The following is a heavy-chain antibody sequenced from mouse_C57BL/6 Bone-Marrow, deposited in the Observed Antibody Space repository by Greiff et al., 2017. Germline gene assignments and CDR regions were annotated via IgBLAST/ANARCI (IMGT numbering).Heavy chain of an antibody. Sequence: QVQLQQSGAELAKPGASVKLSCKASGYTFTSYWMHWVKQRPGQGLEWIGYINPSSGYTKYNQKFKDKAKLTADKSSSTAYMQLSSLTYEDSAVYYCAKNYYGSSYDYWGQGTTLTVSS. D-gene: IGHD1-1*01. J-gene: IGHJ2*01. CDR1: GYTFTSYW. V-gene: IGHV1-7*01. CDR2: INPSSGYT. CDR3: AKNYYGSSYDY.